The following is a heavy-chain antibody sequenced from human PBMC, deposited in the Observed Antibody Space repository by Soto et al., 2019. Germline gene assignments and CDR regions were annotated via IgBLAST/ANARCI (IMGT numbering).Heavy chain of an antibody. Sequence: PSETLSLTCTVSGGSISSGGYYWSWIRQHPGRGLEWIGYIYYSGSTYYNPSLKSRVTISVDTSKNQFSLKLSSVTAADTAVYYCARGTMDIVALFDYWGQGTLVTVS. CDR1: GGSISSGGYY. J-gene: IGHJ4*02. CDR2: IYYSGST. D-gene: IGHD5-12*01. V-gene: IGHV4-31*03. CDR3: ARGTMDIVALFDY.